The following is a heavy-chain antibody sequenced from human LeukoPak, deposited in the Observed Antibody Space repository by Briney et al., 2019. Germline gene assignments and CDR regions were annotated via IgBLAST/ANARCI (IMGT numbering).Heavy chain of an antibody. CDR1: GGSFSGYY. Sequence: PSETLSLTCAVNGGSFSGYYRSWIRQPPGEGLEWIGEINHSGSTNYNPSLKSRVTISVDKSKNQFSLKLSSVTAADTAVYYCARDLHGGNSFTSDWYFDLWGRGTLVTVSS. J-gene: IGHJ2*01. CDR3: ARDLHGGNSFTSDWYFDL. CDR2: INHSGST. D-gene: IGHD4-23*01. V-gene: IGHV4-34*01.